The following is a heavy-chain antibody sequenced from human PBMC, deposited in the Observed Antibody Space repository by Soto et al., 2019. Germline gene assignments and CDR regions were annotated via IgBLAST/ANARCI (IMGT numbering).Heavy chain of an antibody. CDR1: GDSIGSSGHY. V-gene: IGHV4-31*03. CDR3: ARANGDYDH. D-gene: IGHD1-1*01. Sequence: SETLSLTCTVSGDSIGSSGHYWTWIRQPPGKGLEWIGYNYYNGSRTYYSLSLKNRVSISVATSQKQISLRLTSVTVEDTAVYYCARANGDYDHWGQGTLVTVSS. CDR2: NYYNGSRT. J-gene: IGHJ4*02.